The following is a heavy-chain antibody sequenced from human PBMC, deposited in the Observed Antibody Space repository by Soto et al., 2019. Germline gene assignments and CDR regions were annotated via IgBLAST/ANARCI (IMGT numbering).Heavy chain of an antibody. Sequence: ASVKVSCTASGYTFTSYAMHWVRQAPGQRLEWMGWINAGNGNTKYSQKFQGRVTITRDTSASTAYMELSSLRSEDTAVYYCARVQGYCSSTSCYESDYWGQGTLVTVSS. CDR1: GYTFTSYA. J-gene: IGHJ4*02. D-gene: IGHD2-2*01. CDR3: ARVQGYCSSTSCYESDY. CDR2: INAGNGNT. V-gene: IGHV1-3*01.